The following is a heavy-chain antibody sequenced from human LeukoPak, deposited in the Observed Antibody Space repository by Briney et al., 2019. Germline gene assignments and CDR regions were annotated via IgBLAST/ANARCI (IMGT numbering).Heavy chain of an antibody. CDR2: IIPIFGTA. D-gene: IGHD2-2*02. CDR3: ARERGIVVVPAAISWFDP. V-gene: IGHV1-69*13. J-gene: IGHJ5*02. Sequence: GASVTVSCKASGGTFSSYAISWVRQAPGQGLEWMGEIIPIFGTANYAQKFQGRVTITADESTSTAYMELSSLRSEDTAVYYCARERGIVVVPAAISWFDPWGQGTLVTVSS. CDR1: GGTFSSYA.